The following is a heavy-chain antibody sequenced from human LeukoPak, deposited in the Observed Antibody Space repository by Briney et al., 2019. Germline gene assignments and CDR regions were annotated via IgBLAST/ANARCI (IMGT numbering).Heavy chain of an antibody. D-gene: IGHD2-15*01. Sequence: PETLSLTCAVYGGSFSGYYWSWIRQPSGKGLEWIGEINHSGSTNYNPSLKSRGIISVDTSKNQFSLRLTSVTAADTAVYYCARGLGSCYSSICAYFNYWGQGTLVTVSS. CDR3: ARGLGSCYSSICAYFNY. CDR1: GGSFSGYY. J-gene: IGHJ4*02. CDR2: INHSGST. V-gene: IGHV4-34*01.